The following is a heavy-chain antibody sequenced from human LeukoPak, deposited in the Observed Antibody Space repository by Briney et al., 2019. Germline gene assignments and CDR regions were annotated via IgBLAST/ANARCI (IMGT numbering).Heavy chain of an antibody. CDR2: IYYSGST. J-gene: IGHJ5*02. CDR3: ARTAGSDWFDP. V-gene: IGHV4-59*08. D-gene: IGHD6-25*01. Sequence: SETLSLTCTVSSGSISSYYWSWIRLPPGKGLEWIGYIYYSGSTNYNPSLKSRVTISVDTSKNRFSLKLSSVTAADTAVYYCARTAGSDWFDPWGQGTLVTVSS. CDR1: SGSISSYY.